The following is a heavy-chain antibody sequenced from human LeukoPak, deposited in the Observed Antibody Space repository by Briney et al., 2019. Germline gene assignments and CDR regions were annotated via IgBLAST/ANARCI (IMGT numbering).Heavy chain of an antibody. CDR2: IYNSGST. CDR3: ARALNWNSYYFDY. V-gene: IGHV4-4*07. J-gene: IGHJ4*02. D-gene: IGHD1-1*01. Sequence: SETLSLTCTVSGDSISSHYWTWIRQPAGKGLEWVGRIYNSGSTDYNPSLKSRVTMSVDTSRNLFSLRLSSVTAADTAVYYCARALNWNSYYFDYWGQGTLVTVSS. CDR1: GDSISSHY.